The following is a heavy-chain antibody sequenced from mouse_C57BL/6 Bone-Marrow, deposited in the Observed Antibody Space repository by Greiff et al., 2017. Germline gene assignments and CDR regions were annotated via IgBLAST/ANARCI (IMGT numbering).Heavy chain of an antibody. J-gene: IGHJ2*01. CDR3: AHLPFYYGSSYFDY. Sequence: VKLMESGPGLVAPSQSLSITCTVSGFSLTSYAISWVRQPPGQGLEWLGVIWTGGGTNYNSALKSRLSISKDNSKSQVFLKMNSLQTDDTARYYCAHLPFYYGSSYFDYWGQGTTLTVSS. D-gene: IGHD1-1*01. V-gene: IGHV2-9-1*01. CDR1: GFSLTSYA. CDR2: IWTGGGT.